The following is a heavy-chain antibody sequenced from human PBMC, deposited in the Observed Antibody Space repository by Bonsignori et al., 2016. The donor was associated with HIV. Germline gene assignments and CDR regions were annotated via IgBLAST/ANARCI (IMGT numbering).Heavy chain of an antibody. Sequence: GESLKISCAASGFTFSNAWMSWVRQAPGKGLEWVGRIKSKTDGGTTDYAAPVKGRFTISRDDSKNTLYLQMNSLKTEDTAVYYCTTRDSSGRHGAAFDIWGQGTMVTVSS. CDR2: IKSKTDGGTT. CDR3: TTRDSSGRHGAAFDI. V-gene: IGHV3-15*01. D-gene: IGHD6-19*01. J-gene: IGHJ3*02. CDR1: GFTFSNAW.